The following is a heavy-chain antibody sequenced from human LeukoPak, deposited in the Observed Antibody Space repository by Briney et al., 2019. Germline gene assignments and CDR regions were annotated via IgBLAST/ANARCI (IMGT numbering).Heavy chain of an antibody. Sequence: GESLKISCKGSGYSFTSYWIGWVRQMPGKGLEWMGIIYPDDSDTTYSPSFQGQVTISVDKSITTAFLQWSSLKASDTAMYYCARQAYASSLDAFDIWGQGTMVTVSS. CDR1: GYSFTSYW. D-gene: IGHD2-2*01. J-gene: IGHJ3*02. V-gene: IGHV5-51*01. CDR3: ARQAYASSLDAFDI. CDR2: IYPDDSDT.